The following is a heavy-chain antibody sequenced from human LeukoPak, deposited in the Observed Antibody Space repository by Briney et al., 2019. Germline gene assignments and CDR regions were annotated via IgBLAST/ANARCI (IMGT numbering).Heavy chain of an antibody. CDR1: GYTFTSYD. J-gene: IGHJ6*02. CDR3: ARKPQGKYFDWLLYSGRYGMDV. CDR2: MNPNSGNT. Sequence: ASVKVSCKASGYTFTSYDINWVRQATGQGLEWMGWMNPNSGNTGYAQKFQGRVTMTRNTSISTAYMELSSLRSEDTAVYYCARKPQGKYFDWLLYSGRYGMDVWGQGTTVTVSS. V-gene: IGHV1-8*01. D-gene: IGHD3-9*01.